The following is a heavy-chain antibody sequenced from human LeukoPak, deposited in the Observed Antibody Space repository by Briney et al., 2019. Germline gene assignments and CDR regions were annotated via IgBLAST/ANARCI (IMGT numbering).Heavy chain of an antibody. CDR2: IYYSGST. D-gene: IGHD4-17*01. Sequence: SETLSLTCTVSGGSISSTSYYWGWTRQPPGKGLEWIGSIYYSGSTYYNPSLKSRVTISVDTSKNQFSLKLSSVTAADTAVYYCARGEDGTGDYRPTYFDSWGQGTLVTVSS. CDR1: GGSISSTSYY. J-gene: IGHJ4*02. V-gene: IGHV4-39*01. CDR3: ARGEDGTGDYRPTYFDS.